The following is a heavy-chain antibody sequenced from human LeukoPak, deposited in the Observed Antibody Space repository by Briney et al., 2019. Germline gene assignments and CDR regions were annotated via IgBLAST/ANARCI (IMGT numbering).Heavy chain of an antibody. CDR2: IYPGDSDT. V-gene: IGHV5-51*01. Sequence: GESLKISCKASGYSFSNYWIGWVRQMPGKGLEWMGIIYPGDSDTRYGLSFQGQVTISADESISTACLQWSSLRASDSAMYYCARSADVVTTMIPSLDYWGQGTLVTVSS. D-gene: IGHD5-12*01. CDR1: GYSFSNYW. CDR3: ARSADVVTTMIPSLDY. J-gene: IGHJ4*02.